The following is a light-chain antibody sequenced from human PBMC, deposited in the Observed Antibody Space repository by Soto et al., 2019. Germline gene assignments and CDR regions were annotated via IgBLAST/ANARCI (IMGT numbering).Light chain of an antibody. CDR2: RNN. CDR3: AAWDDRLSGPV. V-gene: IGLV1-47*01. J-gene: IGLJ7*01. CDR1: SSNIGSNY. Sequence: QSVLTQPPSASGTPGQRVTISCSGSSSNIGSNYVYWYQQLPGTAPKLLIYRNNQRPSGVPDRFSGSKSGTSASLAIRGLRSEDEADYYCAAWDDRLSGPVFGGGTQLTVL.